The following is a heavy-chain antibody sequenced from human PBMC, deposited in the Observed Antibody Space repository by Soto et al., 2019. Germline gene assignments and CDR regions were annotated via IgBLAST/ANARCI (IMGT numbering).Heavy chain of an antibody. J-gene: IGHJ3*02. CDR2: IYYSGST. CDR1: GGSISSGGYY. CDR3: ARVRSGYGDAFDI. D-gene: IGHD5-12*01. V-gene: IGHV4-31*03. Sequence: QVQLQESGPGLVKPSQTLSLTCTVSGGSISSGGYYWSWIRQHPGKGLEWIGYIYYSGSTYYNPSLKSRVTRSVDRSKNQFSLKLSSVTAADTAVYYCARVRSGYGDAFDIWGQGTMVTVSS.